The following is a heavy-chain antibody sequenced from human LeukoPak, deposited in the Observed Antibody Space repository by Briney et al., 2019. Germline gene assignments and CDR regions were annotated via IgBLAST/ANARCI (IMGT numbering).Heavy chain of an antibody. V-gene: IGHV3-30*04. J-gene: IGHJ4*02. D-gene: IGHD5-18*01. CDR2: ISYDGSNK. Sequence: GRSLRLSCAASGFTFSSYAMHWVRQAPGKGLEWVAVISYDGSNKYYADSVKGRFTISRDNSKNTLYLQMNSLRAEDTAVYYCARVFREEYVDTVMVTDYWGQGTLVTVSS. CDR3: ARVFREEYVDTVMVTDY. CDR1: GFTFSSYA.